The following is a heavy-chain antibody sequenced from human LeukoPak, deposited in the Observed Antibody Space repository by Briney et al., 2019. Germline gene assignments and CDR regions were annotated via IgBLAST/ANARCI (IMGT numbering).Heavy chain of an antibody. CDR2: IKQDGSQK. CDR1: GFTFDDYG. Sequence: GGSLRLSCAASGFTFDDYGMSWVRQAPGKGLEWVANIKQDGSQKYYVDSVKGRFTISRDNAKNSLYLQMNSLRAEDTAVYYCARDVSGTGGKDYWGQGTLVTVSS. V-gene: IGHV3-7*01. J-gene: IGHJ4*02. D-gene: IGHD1-1*01. CDR3: ARDVSGTGGKDY.